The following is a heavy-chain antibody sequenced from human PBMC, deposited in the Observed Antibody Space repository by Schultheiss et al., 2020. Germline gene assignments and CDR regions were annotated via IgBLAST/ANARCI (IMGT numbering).Heavy chain of an antibody. CDR1: GGSFSGYY. D-gene: IGHD6-19*01. J-gene: IGHJ4*02. CDR3: ARINVAVAGLDY. V-gene: IGHV4-34*01. Sequence: SETLSLTCAVYGGSFSGYYWSWIRQPPGKGLEWIGEINHSGSTNYNPSLKSRVTISVDTSKNQFSLKLSSVTAADTAVYYCARINVAVAGLDYWGQGTLVTVSS. CDR2: INHSGST.